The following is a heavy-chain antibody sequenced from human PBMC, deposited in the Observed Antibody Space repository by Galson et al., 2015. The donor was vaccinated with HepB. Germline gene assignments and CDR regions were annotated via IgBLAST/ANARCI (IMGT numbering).Heavy chain of an antibody. CDR2: IWYDGSNK. Sequence: SLRLSCAASGFTFSSYGMHWVRQAPGKGLEWVAVIWYDGSNKYYADSVKGRFTIPRDNSKSTLYLQMNSLRAEDTAVYYCARVFVVPPAEGGYMDVWGKGTTVTVSS. CDR3: ARVFVVPPAEGGYMDV. CDR1: GFTFSSYG. V-gene: IGHV3-33*01. J-gene: IGHJ6*03. D-gene: IGHD2-2*01.